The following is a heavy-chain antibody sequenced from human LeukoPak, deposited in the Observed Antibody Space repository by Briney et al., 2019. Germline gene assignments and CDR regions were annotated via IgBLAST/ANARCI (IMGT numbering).Heavy chain of an antibody. V-gene: IGHV1-69*13. CDR2: IIPIFGTA. CDR1: GGTFSSYA. J-gene: IGHJ4*02. CDR3: ARFHYYDSRPIDY. D-gene: IGHD3-22*01. Sequence: SVKVSCKAPGGTFSSYAISWVRQAPGQGLEWMGGIIPIFGTANYAQKFQGRVTITADESTSTAYMELSSLRSEDTAVYYCARFHYYDSRPIDYWGQGTLVTVSS.